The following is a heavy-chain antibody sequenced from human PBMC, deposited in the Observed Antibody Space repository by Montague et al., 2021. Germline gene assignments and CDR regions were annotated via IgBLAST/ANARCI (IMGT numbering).Heavy chain of an antibody. CDR2: ISGKSNNT. CDR1: GFTFSSRA. Sequence: SLRLSCAASGFTFSSRAMSWVRQAPGKGLEWVSSISGKSNNTYYIDSLKGRFTISRDNSKNTLLLQMNSLRAEDTAVYYCAKSLYASGGWGYYFDLWGQGTLVTVSS. D-gene: IGHD2/OR15-2a*01. CDR3: AKSLYASGGWGYYFDL. V-gene: IGHV3-23*01. J-gene: IGHJ4*02.